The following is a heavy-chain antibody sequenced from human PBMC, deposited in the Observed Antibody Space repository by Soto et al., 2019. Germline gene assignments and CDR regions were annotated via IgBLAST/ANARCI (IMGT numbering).Heavy chain of an antibody. Sequence: SETLSLTCAVYGGSFSGYYWSWIRQPPGKGLEWIGEINHSGSTNYNPSLKSRVTISVDTSKNQFSLKLSSVTAADTAVYYCARGRTFGYCSGGSRYPYYFDYWGQGTLVTVSS. V-gene: IGHV4-34*01. D-gene: IGHD2-15*01. CDR2: INHSGST. J-gene: IGHJ4*02. CDR1: GGSFSGYY. CDR3: ARGRTFGYCSGGSRYPYYFDY.